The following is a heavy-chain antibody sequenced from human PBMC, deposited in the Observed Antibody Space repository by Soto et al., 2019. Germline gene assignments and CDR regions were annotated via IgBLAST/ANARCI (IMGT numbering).Heavy chain of an antibody. CDR2: ISGSGDTT. J-gene: IGHJ4*01. CDR1: GFTFSNYP. Sequence: QSGGSLRLSCAASGFTFSNYPMSWVRQAPGKGLEWVSGISGSGDTTYYADSVKGRFTISRDNYKNMLYLQMNSRIAEETAVYYCAKDRRSTMVLVVLTAFDSWGQANMVTVSS. D-gene: IGHD3-10*01. V-gene: IGHV3-23*01. CDR3: AKDRRSTMVLVVLTAFDS.